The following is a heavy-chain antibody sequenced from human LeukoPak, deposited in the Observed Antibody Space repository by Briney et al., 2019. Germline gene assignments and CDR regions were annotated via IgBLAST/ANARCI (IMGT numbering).Heavy chain of an antibody. Sequence: GGSLRLSCEGSAFIFSGHWMNWVRQTPGKGLEWVASIKEDGSERQYVDSVKGRFTISRDNSKNTLYLQMNGLRAEDTAVYYCAKVLYYRGDYWGQGTLVTVSS. J-gene: IGHJ4*02. CDR2: IKEDGSER. V-gene: IGHV3-7*03. CDR3: AKVLYYRGDY. CDR1: AFIFSGHW. D-gene: IGHD3-22*01.